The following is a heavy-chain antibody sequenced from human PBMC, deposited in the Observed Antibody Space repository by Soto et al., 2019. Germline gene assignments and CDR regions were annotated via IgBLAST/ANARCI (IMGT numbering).Heavy chain of an antibody. Sequence: SGGSTSRGGYSWNWIRQPPGKGLEWIGSIYYSGNTNYSPSLKSRVTISVDTSKKQFSLKLSSVTAADTAMYYCARGYCSSTSCYEFDYWGQGTLVTVSS. D-gene: IGHD2-2*01. CDR1: GGSTSRGGYS. J-gene: IGHJ4*02. CDR2: IYYSGNT. V-gene: IGHV4-61*08. CDR3: ARGYCSSTSCYEFDY.